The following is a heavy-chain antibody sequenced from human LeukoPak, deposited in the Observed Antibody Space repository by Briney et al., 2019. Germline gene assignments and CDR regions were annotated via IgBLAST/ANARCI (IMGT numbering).Heavy chain of an antibody. CDR1: GFTVSSNY. CDR3: AKDVYIFGPRSAFDY. CDR2: IYSGGST. V-gene: IGHV3-66*01. Sequence: GGSLRLSCAASGFTVSSNYMSWVRQAPGKGLEWVSVIYSGGSTYYADSVKGRFTISRDNSKNTLYLQMNSLRAEDTAVYYCAKDVYIFGPRSAFDYWGQGTLVTVSS. D-gene: IGHD3-10*02. J-gene: IGHJ4*02.